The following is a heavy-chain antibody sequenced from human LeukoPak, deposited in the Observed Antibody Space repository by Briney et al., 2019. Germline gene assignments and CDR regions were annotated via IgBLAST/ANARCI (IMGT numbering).Heavy chain of an antibody. V-gene: IGHV5-51*01. CDR3: ARRGRGYCSSTSCFFDY. Sequence: PGESLKISCKGSGYSFTTYWIGWVRQMPGKGLEWMGIIYPGDSDARYSPSFQGQVTISADKSITTAYLQRSGLKASDTAMYYCARRGRGYCSSTSCFFDYWGQGTLVTVSS. D-gene: IGHD2-2*01. J-gene: IGHJ4*02. CDR1: GYSFTTYW. CDR2: IYPGDSDA.